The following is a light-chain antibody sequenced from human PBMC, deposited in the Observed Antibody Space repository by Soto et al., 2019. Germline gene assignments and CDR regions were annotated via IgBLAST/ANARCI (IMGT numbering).Light chain of an antibody. Sequence: TVLTQSPATLSVSPGERATLSCRASQSVDSNLAWYQQKPGQAPRLLIFGASTRATGIPARFSGSGSGTDFTLTISSLQSEDFGVYFCQQYDNWPLTFGGGTKVDIK. CDR1: QSVDSN. V-gene: IGKV3D-15*01. CDR2: GAS. CDR3: QQYDNWPLT. J-gene: IGKJ4*01.